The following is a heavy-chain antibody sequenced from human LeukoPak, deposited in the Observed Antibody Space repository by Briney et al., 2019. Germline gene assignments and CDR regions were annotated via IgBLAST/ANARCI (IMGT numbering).Heavy chain of an antibody. Sequence: GGSLRLSCAASGFTFRNYVIHWVRQAPGKGLEWVSSISSSTSYIYYADSVKGRFTISKDNAKNSLYLQMNSLRAEDTAVYYCARAGGSTVSHSDYWGQGTLVTVSS. CDR2: ISSSTSYI. CDR1: GFTFRNYV. CDR3: ARAGGSTVSHSDY. D-gene: IGHD4-17*01. J-gene: IGHJ4*02. V-gene: IGHV3-21*01.